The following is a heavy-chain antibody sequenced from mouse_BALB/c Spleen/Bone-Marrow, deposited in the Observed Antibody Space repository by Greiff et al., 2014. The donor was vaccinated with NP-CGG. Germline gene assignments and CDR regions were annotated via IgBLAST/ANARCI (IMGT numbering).Heavy chain of an antibody. Sequence: VQLQESGAGLVKPGASVKLPCKASGYTFTEFIIHWVKQRSGQGLEWIGWFYPGSDSIKYNEKFKDKATLTADISSSTVYMELSSLTSEDSAVYFCARHLYYFDYWGQGTTLTVSS. CDR3: ARHLYYFDY. CDR2: FYPGSDSI. J-gene: IGHJ2*01. CDR1: GYTFTEFI. V-gene: IGHV1-62-2*01.